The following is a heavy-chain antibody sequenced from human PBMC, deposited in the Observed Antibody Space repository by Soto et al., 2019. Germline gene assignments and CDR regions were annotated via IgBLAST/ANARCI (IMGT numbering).Heavy chain of an antibody. D-gene: IGHD3-22*01. CDR2: IIPIFGTA. CDR3: ARVPATLYYYDSSGYYYFDY. J-gene: IGHJ4*02. CDR1: GGTFSSYA. V-gene: IGHV1-69*01. Sequence: QVQLVQSGAEVKKPGSSVKVSCKASGGTFSSYAISWVRQAPGQGLEWMGGIIPIFGTANYEQKFQGRVTITADESTSTAYMELSSLRSEDTAVYYCARVPATLYYYDSSGYYYFDYWGQGTLVTVSS.